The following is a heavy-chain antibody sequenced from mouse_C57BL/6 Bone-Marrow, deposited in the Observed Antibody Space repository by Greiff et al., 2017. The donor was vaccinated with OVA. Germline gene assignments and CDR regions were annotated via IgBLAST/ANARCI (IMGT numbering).Heavy chain of an antibody. Sequence: VQLQQSGPGLVKPSQSLSLTCSVTGYSITSGYYWNWIRQFPGNKLEWMGYISYDGSNNYNPSLKNRISITRDTSKNQFFLKLNSVTTEDTATYYCAREGDGTDFDYWGQGTTLTVSS. D-gene: IGHD2-1*01. CDR2: ISYDGSN. CDR1: GYSITSGYY. V-gene: IGHV3-6*01. J-gene: IGHJ2*01. CDR3: AREGDGTDFDY.